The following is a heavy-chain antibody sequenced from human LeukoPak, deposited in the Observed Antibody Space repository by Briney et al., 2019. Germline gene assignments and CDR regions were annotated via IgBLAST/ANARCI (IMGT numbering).Heavy chain of an antibody. CDR1: GFTFSSYA. D-gene: IGHD6-13*01. CDR2: ISYDGSNK. CDR3: ARAYGIAAAVDY. Sequence: GGSLRLSCAASGFTFSSYAMHWVRQAAGKGLEWVAVISYDGSNKYYADSVKGRFTISRDNSKNTLYLQMNSLRAEDTAVYYCARAYGIAAAVDYWGQGTLVTVSS. V-gene: IGHV3-30-3*01. J-gene: IGHJ4*02.